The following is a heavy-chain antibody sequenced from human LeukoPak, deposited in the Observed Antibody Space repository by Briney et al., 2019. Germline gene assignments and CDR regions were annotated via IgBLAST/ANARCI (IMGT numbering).Heavy chain of an antibody. J-gene: IGHJ2*01. D-gene: IGHD1-14*01. V-gene: IGHV4-39*07. CDR3: ARDLHRWYFDL. Sequence: SETLSLTCTVSGGSISSSSYYWGWIRQPPGKGLEWIGSIYYSGSTNYNPSLKSRVTISVDTSKNQFSLKLSSVTAADTAVYYCARDLHRWYFDLWGRGTLVTVSS. CDR1: GGSISSSSYY. CDR2: IYYSGST.